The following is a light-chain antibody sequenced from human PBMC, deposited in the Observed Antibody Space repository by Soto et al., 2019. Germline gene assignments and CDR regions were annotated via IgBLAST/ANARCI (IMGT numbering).Light chain of an antibody. J-gene: IGKJ2*01. CDR2: GAS. V-gene: IGKV3-20*01. CDR3: QQYNNWPPYT. CDR1: QSVSSSY. Sequence: EIVLTQSPGTLSLSPGERATLSCRASQSVSSSYLAWYQQKPGQAPRLLIYGASSRATGIPDRFSGSGSGTDFTLTISRLEPEDFAFYYCQQYNNWPPYTFGQGTKLEIK.